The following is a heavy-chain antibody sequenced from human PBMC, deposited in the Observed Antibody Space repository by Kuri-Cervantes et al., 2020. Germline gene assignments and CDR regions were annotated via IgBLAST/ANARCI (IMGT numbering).Heavy chain of an antibody. CDR2: IYYSGST. J-gene: IGHJ5*02. D-gene: IGHD3-22*01. CDR3: ARTVDSSGYYFNWFDP. CDR1: GGSVSSGSYY. Sequence: SETLSLTCTVSGGSVSSGSYYWSWIRQPPGKGLEWIGYIYYSGSTNYNPSLKSRVTTSVDTSKNQFSLKLSSVTAADTAVYYCARTVDSSGYYFNWFDPWGQGTLVTVSS. V-gene: IGHV4-61*01.